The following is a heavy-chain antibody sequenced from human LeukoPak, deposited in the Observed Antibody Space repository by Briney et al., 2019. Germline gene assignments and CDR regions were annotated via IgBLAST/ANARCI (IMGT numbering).Heavy chain of an antibody. CDR1: NYSISSGYY. V-gene: IGHV4-38-2*02. Sequence: PSETLSLTCTVSNYSISSGYYWGWIRQPPGKGLEWIGSLYYSGSTYYNPSLKSRVTVSVDTSKNQFSLKLSSVTAADTAVYYCARPRPYCSGGSCYRYYFDYWGQGTLVTVSS. J-gene: IGHJ4*02. CDR3: ARPRPYCSGGSCYRYYFDY. CDR2: LYYSGST. D-gene: IGHD2-15*01.